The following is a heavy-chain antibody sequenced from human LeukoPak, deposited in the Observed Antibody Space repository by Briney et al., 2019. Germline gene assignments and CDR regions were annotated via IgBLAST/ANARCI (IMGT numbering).Heavy chain of an antibody. CDR2: IYHSGST. J-gene: IGHJ4*02. V-gene: IGHV4-30-2*01. CDR1: GGSISSGGYY. Sequence: PSETLSLTCTVSGGSISSGGYYWSWVRQPPGKGLEWIGYIYHSGSTYYNPSLKSRVTISVDRSKNQFSLKLSSVTAADTAVYYCARAVDTAMVTYYFDYWGQGTLVTVSS. CDR3: ARAVDTAMVTYYFDY. D-gene: IGHD5-18*01.